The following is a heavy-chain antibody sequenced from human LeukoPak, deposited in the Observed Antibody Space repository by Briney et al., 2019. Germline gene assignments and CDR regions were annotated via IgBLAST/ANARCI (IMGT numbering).Heavy chain of an antibody. Sequence: ASVKVSCKASGYTFTSYYMHWVRQAPGQGLEWMGIINPSGGSTSYAQKFQGRVTMTRDTSTSTVYMELSSLRSEDTAVYYCARDRAPHYYDSSGEFDYWGQGTLVTVSS. J-gene: IGHJ4*02. CDR1: GYTFTSYY. CDR2: INPSGGST. CDR3: ARDRAPHYYDSSGEFDY. D-gene: IGHD3-22*01. V-gene: IGHV1-46*01.